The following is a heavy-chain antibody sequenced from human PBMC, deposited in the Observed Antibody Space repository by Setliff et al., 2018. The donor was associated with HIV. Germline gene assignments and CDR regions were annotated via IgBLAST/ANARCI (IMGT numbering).Heavy chain of an antibody. V-gene: IGHV4-59*01. CDR3: AREGRWLEHPYGFAV. CDR2: IYYNGNR. J-gene: IGHJ1*01. D-gene: IGHD3-10*01. CDR1: GGSIGNYY. Sequence: SETLSLTCTVSGGSIGNYYWNWIRQSPGKGLEWIAYIYYNGNRNYNPSLKSRVTISVDTTKNQFSLKMASVTAADTAVYYCAREGRWLEHPYGFAVWGQGSLVTVSS.